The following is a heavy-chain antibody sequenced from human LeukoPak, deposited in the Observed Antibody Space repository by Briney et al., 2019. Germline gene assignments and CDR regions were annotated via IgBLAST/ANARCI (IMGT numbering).Heavy chain of an antibody. D-gene: IGHD3-3*01. Sequence: PGGSLRLPCAASGFTFSDYYMSWIRQAPGKGLEWVSYISSSGSTIYYADSVKGRFTISRDNAKNSLYLQMNSLRAEDTAVYYCARDLGYDFWSGYLFPSRGNWFDPWGQGTLVTVSS. CDR1: GFTFSDYY. V-gene: IGHV3-11*04. CDR2: ISSSGSTI. J-gene: IGHJ5*02. CDR3: ARDLGYDFWSGYLFPSRGNWFDP.